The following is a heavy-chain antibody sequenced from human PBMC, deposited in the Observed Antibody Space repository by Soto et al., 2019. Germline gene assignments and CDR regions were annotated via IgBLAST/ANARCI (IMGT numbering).Heavy chain of an antibody. Sequence: QVQLIQSGAAVKKPGSSVKVSCHTSGDAFSSYAMSWARQGPGQGLEWMGGIIPMFGTPIYTEKFQGRVTITADETTRAVYMELRSLTSDDSAVYYCARSYSVTTSSYYGMDVWGQGTTIIVS. CDR3: ARSYSVTTSSYYGMDV. D-gene: IGHD4-17*01. V-gene: IGHV1-69*01. J-gene: IGHJ6*02. CDR2: IIPMFGTP. CDR1: GDAFSSYA.